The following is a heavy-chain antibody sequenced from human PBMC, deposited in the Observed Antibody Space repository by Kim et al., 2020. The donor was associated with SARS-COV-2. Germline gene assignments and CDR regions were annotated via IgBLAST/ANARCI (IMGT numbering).Heavy chain of an antibody. CDR1: GFTFSSYG. V-gene: IGHV3-30*18. Sequence: GGSLRLSCAASGFTFSSYGMSWVRQAPGKGLEWVSTFSYDGSNKYYADSVKGRFSISRDNSENTLYLQMDSLRAEDTAVYYCAKAHSNSGPLYFFDFWGQGTLAT. D-gene: IGHD6-19*01. CDR2: FSYDGSNK. J-gene: IGHJ4*02. CDR3: AKAHSNSGPLYFFDF.